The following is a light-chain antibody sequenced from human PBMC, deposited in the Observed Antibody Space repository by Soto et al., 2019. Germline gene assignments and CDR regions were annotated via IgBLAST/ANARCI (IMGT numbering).Light chain of an antibody. CDR1: PSVTNF. V-gene: IGKV3-11*01. J-gene: IGKJ5*01. CDR3: QQRNIWPPVT. CDR2: GAF. Sequence: EIVLTQSPATLSLSPGARATLSCRASPSVTNFLAWYQQKPGQAPRLLXYGAFNRATGIPARFSGSGSGTDLTLTISSLEPGDSAIYYCQQRNIWPPVTFGQGTRLEIK.